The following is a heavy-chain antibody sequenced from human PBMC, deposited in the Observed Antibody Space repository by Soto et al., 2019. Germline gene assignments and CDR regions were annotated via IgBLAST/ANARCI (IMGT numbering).Heavy chain of an antibody. J-gene: IGHJ5*02. CDR2: IHYRGDT. Sequence: SDTLSLTCFVSCASISTNHHNWAWVRQPPGKGLEWMGNIHYRGDTYFNPSLGSRLSMSVDTSKNQFSLKLTSVTAADTAVYYCARLPTGYPNWFDPWGQGTLVTVSS. CDR3: ARLPTGYPNWFDP. CDR1: CASISTNHHN. D-gene: IGHD3-9*01. V-gene: IGHV4-39*01.